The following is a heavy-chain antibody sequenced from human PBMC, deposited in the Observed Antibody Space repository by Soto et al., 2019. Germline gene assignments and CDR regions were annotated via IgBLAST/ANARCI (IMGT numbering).Heavy chain of an antibody. CDR3: ARSPAYGDYANLDT. CDR1: GGSISSGGYY. V-gene: IGHV4-61*02. CDR2: IYTTRSP. Sequence: SETLSLTCTVSGGSISSGGYYWNWIRQPAGKGLEWNGRIYTTRSPNYNPSLKSRVTMSVDTSKNQFSLKLNLSSVTAADTAVYYCARSPAYGDYANLDTRGQGTLVTVSS. J-gene: IGHJ5*02. D-gene: IGHD4-17*01.